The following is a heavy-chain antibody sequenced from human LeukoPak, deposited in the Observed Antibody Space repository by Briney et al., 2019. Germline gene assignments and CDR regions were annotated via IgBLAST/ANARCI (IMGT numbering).Heavy chain of an antibody. D-gene: IGHD1-14*01. Sequence: SETLSLTCTVSGGSISSGDYYWSWIRQPPGKGLEWIGYIYYSGSTYYNPSLKSRVTISVDTSKNQFSLKLSSVTAADTAVYYCARVTYPYYYYGMDVWGQGTTVTVS. CDR3: ARVTYPYYYYGMDV. V-gene: IGHV4-30-4*01. CDR1: GGSISSGDYY. CDR2: IYYSGST. J-gene: IGHJ6*02.